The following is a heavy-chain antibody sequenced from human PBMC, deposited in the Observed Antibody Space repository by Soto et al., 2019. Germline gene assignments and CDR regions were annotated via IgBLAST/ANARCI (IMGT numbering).Heavy chain of an antibody. V-gene: IGHV1-8*01. CDR3: ARGGGGAPPGDSDYDY. Sequence: QVQLVQSGAEVKKPGASVKVSCKASGYTFTSYDINWVRQATGQGLEWMGWMNPNSGNTGYAQKFQGRVTMTRNTSKSTAYMELSSLGSEDTAVYYWARGGGGAPPGDSDYDYWGQGTLVTVSS. CDR2: MNPNSGNT. CDR1: GYTFTSYD. J-gene: IGHJ4*02. D-gene: IGHD3-16*01.